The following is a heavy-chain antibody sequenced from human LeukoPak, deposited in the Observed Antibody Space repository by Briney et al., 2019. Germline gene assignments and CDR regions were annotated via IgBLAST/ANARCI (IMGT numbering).Heavy chain of an antibody. D-gene: IGHD4-17*01. CDR3: ARDELTYGDLDY. CDR2: INPNSGGT. CDR1: GYTFTGYY. V-gene: IGHV1-2*06. J-gene: IGHJ4*02. Sequence: RASVKVSCKASGYTFTGYYMHWVRQAPGQGLEWMGRINPNSGGTNYAQKFQGRVTMTRDTSISTAYMELSRLRSDDTAVYYRARDELTYGDLDYWGQGTLVTVSS.